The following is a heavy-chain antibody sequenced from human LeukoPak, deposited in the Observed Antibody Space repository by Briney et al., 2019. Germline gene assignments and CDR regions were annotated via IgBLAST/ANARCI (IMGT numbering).Heavy chain of an antibody. CDR1: GFTFISYA. J-gene: IGHJ4*02. V-gene: IGHV3-23*01. Sequence: GGSLRPSCAASGFTFISYAMSWVRQAPGKGLGWVSVISGSGGSTHYADSAKGRFTISRDNSKNTLYLQMSSLRAEDTAVYYCAKESPVFDYWGQGTLVTVSS. CDR3: AKESPVFDY. CDR2: ISGSGGST.